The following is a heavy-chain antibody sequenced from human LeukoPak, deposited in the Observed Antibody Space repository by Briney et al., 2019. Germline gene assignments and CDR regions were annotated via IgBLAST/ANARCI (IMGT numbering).Heavy chain of an antibody. J-gene: IGHJ3*02. CDR1: GGTFSSYG. CDR2: IIPIFGTA. V-gene: IGHV1-69*13. D-gene: IGHD3-22*01. Sequence: GASVKVSCTASGGTFSSYGISWVRQAPGQGLEWMGGIIPIFGTANYAQKFQGRVTITADESTSTAYMELSSLRSEDTAVYYCARGLGLGAFDIWGQGTMVTVSS. CDR3: ARGLGLGAFDI.